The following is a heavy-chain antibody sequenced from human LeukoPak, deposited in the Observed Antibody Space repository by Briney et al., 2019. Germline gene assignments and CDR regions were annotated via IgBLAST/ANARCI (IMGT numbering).Heavy chain of an antibody. CDR3: AKSGYNYDSDAYAFIDY. D-gene: IGHD3-22*01. CDR2: ISSGGGST. CDR1: GFTFSSYS. V-gene: IGHV3-23*01. Sequence: GGSLRLSCAASGFTFSSYSMNWVRQAPGTALEWVSGISSGGGSTYYADSVKGRFTISRDNSKNTLSLQMSSLRVEDTAVYYCAKSGYNYDSDAYAFIDYWGQGTLVTVSS. J-gene: IGHJ4*02.